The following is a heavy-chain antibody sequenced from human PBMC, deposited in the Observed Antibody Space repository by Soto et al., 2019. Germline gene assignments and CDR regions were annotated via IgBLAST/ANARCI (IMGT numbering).Heavy chain of an antibody. CDR1: GYTFTDYG. CDR2: ISPYTGDT. V-gene: IGHV1-18*01. CDR3: AKTGGRNWFDP. D-gene: IGHD2-15*01. J-gene: IGHJ5*02. Sequence: QVQLVQSGAEVKKPGASVKVSCKASGYTFTDYGISWVRQAPGQGLEWMGWISPYTGDTKYPQRLQGRVTVTADTSTSTAYMELRSLKSDDTAVYYCAKTGGRNWFDPWAQGTLVSVSS.